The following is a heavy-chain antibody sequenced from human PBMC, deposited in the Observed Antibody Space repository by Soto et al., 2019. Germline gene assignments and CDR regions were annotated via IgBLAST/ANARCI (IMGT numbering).Heavy chain of an antibody. CDR3: ARDSCSSISCYDDYYNVMDV. Sequence: SETLSLTCTVSGGSIRSGGHYWSWIRQHPGKGLEWIGYIYYSGSTDYNPSLKSRVSISVDTSKNQFSLKLSSVTAADTAVYYCARDSCSSISCYDDYYNVMDVWGQGTTVTVSS. V-gene: IGHV4-31*03. D-gene: IGHD2-2*01. CDR1: GGSIRSGGHY. J-gene: IGHJ6*01. CDR2: IYYSGST.